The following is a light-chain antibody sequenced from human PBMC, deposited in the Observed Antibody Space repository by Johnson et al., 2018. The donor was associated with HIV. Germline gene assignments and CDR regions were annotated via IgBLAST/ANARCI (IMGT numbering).Light chain of an antibody. CDR3: GTWDSSMSAV. J-gene: IGLJ1*01. Sequence: QSVLTQPPSVSAAPGQKVTISCSGSGSNIGNNYVSWYQQFPGTAPKLLIYGNNKRPSGIPDRFSGSKSGTSATLGINGLRTGDEANYYCGTWDSSMSAVFGSGTKVTVL. V-gene: IGLV1-51*01. CDR1: GSNIGNNY. CDR2: GNN.